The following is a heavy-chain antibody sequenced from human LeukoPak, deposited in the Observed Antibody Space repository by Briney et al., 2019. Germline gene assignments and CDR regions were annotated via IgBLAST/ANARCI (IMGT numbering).Heavy chain of an antibody. Sequence: PSETLSLTCTVSGGSISSYYWSWIRQPPGKGLEWIGYIYYSGSTNYNPSLKSRVTISVDTSKNQFSLKLSSVTAADTAVYYCARHSETSRWSPLDIWGQGTMVTVSS. J-gene: IGHJ3*02. CDR1: GGSISSYY. D-gene: IGHD2-15*01. CDR3: ARHSETSRWSPLDI. CDR2: IYYSGST. V-gene: IGHV4-59*08.